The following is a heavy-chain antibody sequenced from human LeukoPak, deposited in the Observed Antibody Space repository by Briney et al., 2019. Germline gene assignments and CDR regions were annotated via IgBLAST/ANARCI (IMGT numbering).Heavy chain of an antibody. CDR1: GYTFTGYY. CDR2: INTNTGNP. Sequence: ASVKVSCKASGYTFTGYYIHWVRQAPGQGLEWMGWINTNTGNPTYAQGFTGRFVFSLDTSVSTAYLQISSLKAEDTAVYYCARDRVLLWFGEFEDYYMDVWGKGTTVTVSS. V-gene: IGHV7-4-1*02. CDR3: ARDRVLLWFGEFEDYYMDV. J-gene: IGHJ6*03. D-gene: IGHD3-10*01.